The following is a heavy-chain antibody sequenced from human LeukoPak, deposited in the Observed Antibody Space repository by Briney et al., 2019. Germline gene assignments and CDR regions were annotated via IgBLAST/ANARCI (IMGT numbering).Heavy chain of an antibody. J-gene: IGHJ4*02. V-gene: IGHV3-33*01. CDR1: GFTFSSYG. CDR2: IWYDGSNK. Sequence: GGSLRLSCAASGFTFSSYGMHWVRQAPGKGLEWVAVIWYDGSNKYCADSVKGRFTISRDNSKNTLDLQMNSLRAEDTAVYYCARDKSSSTNLFDYWGQGTLVTVSS. CDR3: ARDKSSSTNLFDY. D-gene: IGHD2-2*01.